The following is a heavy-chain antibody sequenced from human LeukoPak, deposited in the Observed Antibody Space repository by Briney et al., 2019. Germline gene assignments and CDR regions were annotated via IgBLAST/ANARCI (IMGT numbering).Heavy chain of an antibody. Sequence: PGGSLRLSCAASGFTFSNAWMSWVRQAPGKGLGWVSVIYTGGSAYYADSVKGRFTISRDNSKNTLYLQMNSLRAEDTAVYYCARGLALASFDYWGQGTLVTVSS. CDR3: ARGLALASFDY. V-gene: IGHV3-66*01. J-gene: IGHJ4*02. CDR2: IYTGGSA. D-gene: IGHD6-19*01. CDR1: GFTFSNAW.